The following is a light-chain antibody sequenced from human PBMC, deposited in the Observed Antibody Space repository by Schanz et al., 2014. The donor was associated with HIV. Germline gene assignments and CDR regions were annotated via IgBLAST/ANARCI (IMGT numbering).Light chain of an antibody. CDR1: QSISIS. CDR2: ASS. Sequence: DIQMPPSPSSLSASVGARVTITCRARQSISISLNWYQQKPGKAPQLLIYASSLLHTGVPSRFSGSGSGTHFTLTITGLQFEDFATYYCQQSYSATPYTFGQGTKVEIK. J-gene: IGKJ2*01. V-gene: IGKV1-39*01. CDR3: QQSYSATPYT.